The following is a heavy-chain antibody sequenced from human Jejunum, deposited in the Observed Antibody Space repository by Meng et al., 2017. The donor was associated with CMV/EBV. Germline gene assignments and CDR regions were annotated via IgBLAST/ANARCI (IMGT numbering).Heavy chain of an antibody. V-gene: IGHV3-21*01. J-gene: IGHJ4*02. CDR1: FHSYR. Sequence: FHSYRLHCVRQAPGTGLGCVSSITTSGSYIYYANSVKGRFTISRDNAKNSLFLQMDSLRAEDTAVYYCARDAAIDPAMAGAFDYWGQGTLVTVSS. CDR2: ITTSGSYI. CDR3: ARDAAIDPAMAGAFDY. D-gene: IGHD5-18*01.